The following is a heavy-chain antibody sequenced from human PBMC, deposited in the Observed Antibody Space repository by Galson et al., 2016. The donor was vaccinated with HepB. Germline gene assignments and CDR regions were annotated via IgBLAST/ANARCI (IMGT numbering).Heavy chain of an antibody. J-gene: IGHJ6*03. Sequence: SLRLSCAVSRFTFGSYAMSWVRQAPGKGLEWVSSISDNAGSTYYADSVKGRFTISRDNSKNTLYLQMNSLRAEDTAVYYCAKGIPAALHSLGYYYYMDVWGKGTTVTVSS. CDR2: ISDNAGST. V-gene: IGHV3-23*01. CDR1: RFTFGSYA. CDR3: AKGIPAALHSLGYYYYMDV. D-gene: IGHD2-2*01.